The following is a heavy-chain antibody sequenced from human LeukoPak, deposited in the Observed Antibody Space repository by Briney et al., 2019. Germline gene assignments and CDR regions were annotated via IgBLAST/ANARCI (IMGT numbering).Heavy chain of an antibody. V-gene: IGHV1-18*01. J-gene: IGHJ4*02. CDR2: ISAYNGNT. Sequence: GASXKVSCKASGYTFTSYGISWVRQAPGQGLEWMGWISAYNGNTNYAQKLQGRVTITTDTSTSTAYMELRSLRSDDTAVYYCARGRYYDSSGFQANDYWGQGTLVTVSS. D-gene: IGHD3-22*01. CDR1: GYTFTSYG. CDR3: ARGRYYDSSGFQANDY.